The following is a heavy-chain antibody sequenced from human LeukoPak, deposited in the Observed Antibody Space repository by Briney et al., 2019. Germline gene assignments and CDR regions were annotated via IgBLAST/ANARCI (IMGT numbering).Heavy chain of an antibody. V-gene: IGHV4-31*03. Sequence: SQTLSLTCTVSGGSISSGGYYWSWIRQHPGKGLEWIGYIYYSGSTYYNPSLKSRVTISVDTSKNQFSLKLSSVTAADTAVYYCARLVSQNYGMDVWGQGTTVTVSS. CDR1: GGSISSGGYY. CDR3: ARLVSQNYGMDV. CDR2: IYYSGST. D-gene: IGHD3-9*01. J-gene: IGHJ6*02.